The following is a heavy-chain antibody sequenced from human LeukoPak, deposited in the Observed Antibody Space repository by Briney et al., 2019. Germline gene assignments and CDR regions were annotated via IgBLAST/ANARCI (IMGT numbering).Heavy chain of an antibody. CDR2: IRNKANSYTT. CDR3: ARVIGKELFHDY. D-gene: IGHD2-21*01. Sequence: GGSLRLSCAASGFTFSDHYMDWVRQAPGKGLEWVGRIRNKANSYTTEYAASVKGRFTITRDDSKNSLYLQMNSLKTDDTAVYYWARVIGKELFHDYWGQGTLVTVSS. V-gene: IGHV3-72*01. J-gene: IGHJ4*02. CDR1: GFTFSDHY.